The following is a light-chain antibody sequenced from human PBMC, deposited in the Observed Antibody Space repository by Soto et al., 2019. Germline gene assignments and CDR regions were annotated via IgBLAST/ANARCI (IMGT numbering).Light chain of an antibody. Sequence: EILLAQSPATLSLSPGDRATLSCKASQDVSIFLAWYQQKPGQAPRLLIHDASNRATGAPAGFSGSGSGRDFTLTITSLEPEDFAGYSCQQLSTWLYTFGQGTKLEV. CDR3: QQLSTWLYT. V-gene: IGKV3-11*02. CDR1: QDVSIF. CDR2: DAS. J-gene: IGKJ2*01.